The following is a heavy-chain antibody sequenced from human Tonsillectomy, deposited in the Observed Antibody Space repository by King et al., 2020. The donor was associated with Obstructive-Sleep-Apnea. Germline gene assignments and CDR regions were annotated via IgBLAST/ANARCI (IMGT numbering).Heavy chain of an antibody. V-gene: IGHV4-34*01. Sequence: VQLQQWGAGLLKPSETLSLTCAVYGGSFSGYYWSWIRQPPGKGLEWIGEINHSGSTNYNPSLKSRVTISVDTSKNQFSLKLSSVTAADTAVYYCARGLFSSPGGMDVWGQGTTVTVSS. J-gene: IGHJ6*02. CDR3: ARGLFSSPGGMDV. D-gene: IGHD6-6*01. CDR2: INHSGST. CDR1: GGSFSGYY.